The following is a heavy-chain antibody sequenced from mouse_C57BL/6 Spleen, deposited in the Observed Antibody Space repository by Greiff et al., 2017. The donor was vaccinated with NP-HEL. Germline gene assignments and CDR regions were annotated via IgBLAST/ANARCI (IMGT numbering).Heavy chain of an antibody. Sequence: QVHVKQSGAELVRPGTSVKVSCKASGYAFTNYLIEWVKQRPGQGLEWIGVINPGSGGTNYNEKFKGKATLTADKSSSTAYMQLSSLTSEDSAVYFCARNGGNYVFYYAMDYWGQGTSVTVSS. D-gene: IGHD2-1*01. CDR1: GYAFTNYL. J-gene: IGHJ4*01. CDR3: ARNGGNYVFYYAMDY. V-gene: IGHV1-54*01. CDR2: INPGSGGT.